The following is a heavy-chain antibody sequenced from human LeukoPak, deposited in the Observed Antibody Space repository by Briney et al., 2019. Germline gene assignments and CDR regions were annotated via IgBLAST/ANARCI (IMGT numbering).Heavy chain of an antibody. CDR3: VRGGYGGNVFDY. D-gene: IGHD4-23*01. V-gene: IGHV3-74*01. CDR1: GFTFSDYW. CDR2: IKSDGDST. J-gene: IGHJ4*02. Sequence: GGSLRPSCAASGFTFSDYWMHWVRQAPGKGLEWVSRIKSDGDSTSYADSVKGRFTISRDNAQNTLYLQMNSLRAEDTAVYYCVRGGYGGNVFDYWGQGTLATVSS.